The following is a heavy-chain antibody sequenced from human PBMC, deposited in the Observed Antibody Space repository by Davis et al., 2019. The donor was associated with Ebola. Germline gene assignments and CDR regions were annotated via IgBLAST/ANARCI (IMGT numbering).Heavy chain of an antibody. CDR3: ARHGIVGSTWGRYYYGMDV. CDR1: GGSISSSSYY. Sequence: PSETLSLTCTVSGGSISSSSYYWGWIRPPPGKGLEWIGSIYYSGSTYYNPSLKSRVTIAVDTSKNQFSLKLSSVTAADTAVYYCARHGIVGSTWGRYYYGMDVWGQGTTVTVSS. CDR2: IYYSGST. D-gene: IGHD1-26*01. V-gene: IGHV4-39*01. J-gene: IGHJ6*02.